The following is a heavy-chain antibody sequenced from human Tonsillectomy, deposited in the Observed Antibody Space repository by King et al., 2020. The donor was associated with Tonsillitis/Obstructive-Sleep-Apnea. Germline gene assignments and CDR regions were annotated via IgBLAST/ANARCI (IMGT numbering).Heavy chain of an antibody. V-gene: IGHV3-30*04. D-gene: IGHD2-2*01. CDR3: ARGVELGYCSSTSCYWGDY. J-gene: IGHJ4*02. CDR2: ISYDGSNK. Sequence: VQLVESGGGVVQPGRSLRLSCAASGFTFSSYAMHWVRQAPGKGLEWVAGISYDGSNKYYADSVKGRFTISRDNSKNTLYLQMNSLRAEDTAVYYCARGVELGYCSSTSCYWGDYWGQGTLVTVSS. CDR1: GFTFSSYA.